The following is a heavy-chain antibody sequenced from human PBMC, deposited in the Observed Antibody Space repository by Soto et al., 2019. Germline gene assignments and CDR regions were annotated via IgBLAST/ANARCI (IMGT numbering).Heavy chain of an antibody. CDR2: IYYSGST. D-gene: IGHD3-9*01. CDR1: GGSISSGGYY. J-gene: IGHJ4*02. Sequence: SETLSLTCTVSGGSISSGGYYWSWIRQHPGKGLEWIGYIYYSGSTYYNPSLRSRVTISVDTSKNQFSLKLSSVTAADTAVYYCARVNHGYYEIWTGYYVFDYWGQGTLGT. CDR3: ARVNHGYYEIWTGYYVFDY. V-gene: IGHV4-31*03.